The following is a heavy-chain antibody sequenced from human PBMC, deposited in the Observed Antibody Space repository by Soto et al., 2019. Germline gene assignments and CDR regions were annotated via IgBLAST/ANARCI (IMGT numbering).Heavy chain of an antibody. CDR3: AIYHLELFRFDY. J-gene: IGHJ4*02. D-gene: IGHD2-2*01. Sequence: ASVKVSGKAYDFSFTSHGISWVRQAPGQGLEWMGWISLYNGNTNYAQQFQGRVTMTTDTSTSTAYMELRSLRSDDTAMYFCAIYHLELFRFDYRGKGTLVTVSS. CDR2: ISLYNGNT. V-gene: IGHV1-18*04. CDR1: DFSFTSHG.